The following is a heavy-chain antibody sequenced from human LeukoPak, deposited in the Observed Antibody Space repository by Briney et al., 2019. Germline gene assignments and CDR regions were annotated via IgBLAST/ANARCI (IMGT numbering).Heavy chain of an antibody. CDR3: ARDTEVDIVAPGDY. Sequence: GASVKVSCKASGGTFSSYAISWVRQAPGQGLEWMGGITPIFGTANYAQKFQGRVTITADESTSTAYMELRSLRSDDTAVYYCARDTEVDIVAPGDYWGQGTLVTVSS. CDR2: ITPIFGTA. J-gene: IGHJ4*02. CDR1: GGTFSSYA. V-gene: IGHV1-69*13. D-gene: IGHD5-12*01.